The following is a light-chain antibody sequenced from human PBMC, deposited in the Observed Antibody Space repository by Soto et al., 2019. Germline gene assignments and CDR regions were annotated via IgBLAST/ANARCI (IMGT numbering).Light chain of an antibody. CDR2: GAS. V-gene: IGKV3-20*01. Sequence: EIVLTQSPGTLSLSPGERATLSCRASQSDSSSYLAWYQQKPGQAPRLLIYGASSRATGIPDRFSGSGSGTDFTLTISRLGPEDFAVYYFQQYGSSPAFGGGTKVEIK. J-gene: IGKJ4*01. CDR3: QQYGSSPA. CDR1: QSDSSSY.